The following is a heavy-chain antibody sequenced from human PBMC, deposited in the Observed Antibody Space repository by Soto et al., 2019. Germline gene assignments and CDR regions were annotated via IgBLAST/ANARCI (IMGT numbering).Heavy chain of an antibody. V-gene: IGHV1-69*08. D-gene: IGHD1-1*01. CDR1: GGAFSGYT. J-gene: IGHJ5*02. CDR2: LIPAVGQA. CDR3: AGGAVHTPTWMGA. Sequence: QVQLVQSGAGVKKPGSSMKVSCKASGGAFSGYTFNWVRQAPGQGLEWMGRLIPAVGQANNAQKFQGRLTITADESASTVYRDLTSLTSEDTAVYFCAGGAVHTPTWMGAWGQGTLVTVSS.